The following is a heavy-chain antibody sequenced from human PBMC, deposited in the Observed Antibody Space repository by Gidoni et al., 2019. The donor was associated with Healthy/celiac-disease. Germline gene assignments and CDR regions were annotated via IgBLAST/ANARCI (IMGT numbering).Heavy chain of an antibody. Sequence: QVQLVESGGGVVQPGRSLRLSCAASGFTFSSYAMHWVRQAPGKGLEWVAVISYDGSNKYYADSVKGRFTISRDNSKNTLYLQMNSLRAEDTAVYYCARVNWLRFDGMDVWGQGTTVTVSS. CDR2: ISYDGSNK. CDR3: ARVNWLRFDGMDV. V-gene: IGHV3-30-3*01. J-gene: IGHJ6*02. CDR1: GFTFSSYA. D-gene: IGHD5-12*01.